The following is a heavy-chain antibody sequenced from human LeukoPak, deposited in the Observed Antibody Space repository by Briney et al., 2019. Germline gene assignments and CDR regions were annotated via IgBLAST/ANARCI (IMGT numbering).Heavy chain of an antibody. CDR2: ISWNSGSI. CDR1: GFTFDDYA. J-gene: IGHJ3*02. D-gene: IGHD6-19*01. CDR3: AKDSRVAGTGSAFDI. Sequence: GGSLRLSCAASGFTFDDYAMHWVRQAPGKGLEWVSGISWNSGSIGYADSVKGRFTISRDNAKNSLYLQMNSLRAEDTALYYCAKDSRVAGTGSAFDIWGQGTMVTVSS. V-gene: IGHV3-9*01.